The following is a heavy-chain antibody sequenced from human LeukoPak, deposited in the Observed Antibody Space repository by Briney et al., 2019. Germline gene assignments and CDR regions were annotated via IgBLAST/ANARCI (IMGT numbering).Heavy chain of an antibody. CDR3: ARALDRYYYGSGSYYYYGMDV. CDR1: GYTFTGYY. Sequence: ASVKVSCKASGYTFTGYYMHWVRQAPGQGLEWMGRINPNNGGTNYAQKFQGRVTMTRDTSISTAYMELSRLKSDDTAVYYCARALDRYYYGSGSYYYYGMDVWGQGTTVTVSS. V-gene: IGHV1-2*06. J-gene: IGHJ6*02. CDR2: INPNNGGT. D-gene: IGHD3-10*01.